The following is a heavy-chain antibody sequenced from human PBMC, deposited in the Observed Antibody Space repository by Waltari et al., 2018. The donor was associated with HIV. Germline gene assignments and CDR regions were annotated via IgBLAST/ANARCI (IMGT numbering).Heavy chain of an antibody. D-gene: IGHD5-18*01. Sequence: EVQLVASGGGLAQPGGSLRLSCAAPGFTVSRYCMPLVCPPPGKGRVGVSRINSDGSITIHADAVKGRFTISRDNARNTLYLQMNSLGAEDTAMYYCAKGGTSGYTFGFGRWCQGTLVTVSS. CDR2: INSDGSIT. J-gene: IGHJ1*01. V-gene: IGHV3-74*01. CDR1: GFTVSRYC. CDR3: AKGGTSGYTFGFGR.